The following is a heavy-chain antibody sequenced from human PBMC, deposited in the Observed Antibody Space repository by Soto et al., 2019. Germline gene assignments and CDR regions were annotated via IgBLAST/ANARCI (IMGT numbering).Heavy chain of an antibody. CDR1: GFTFSSYG. D-gene: IGHD1-26*01. CDR3: AKERHAAYRDWYDP. V-gene: IGHV3-33*06. Sequence: PGGSLRLSCAASGFTFSSYGMHWVRQAPGKGLEWVAVIWYDGSNKYYADSVKGRFTISRDNSKNTLYLQMNSLRAEDTAVYYCAKERHAAYRDWYDPWRQGTLVTVSS. J-gene: IGHJ5*01. CDR2: IWYDGSNK.